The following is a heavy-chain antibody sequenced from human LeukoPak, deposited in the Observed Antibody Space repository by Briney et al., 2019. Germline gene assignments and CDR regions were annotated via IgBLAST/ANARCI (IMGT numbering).Heavy chain of an antibody. CDR1: GYTFTSYD. V-gene: IGHV1-8*01. CDR3: ATKQLPRANWFDP. J-gene: IGHJ5*02. D-gene: IGHD6-13*01. CDR2: MNPNSGNT. Sequence: ASVKVSCKASGYTFTSYDINWVRQATGQGLEWMGWMNPNSGNTGYAQKFQGRVTMTRNTSISTAYMELSSLRSEDTAVYYCATKQLPRANWFDPWGQGTLVTVSS.